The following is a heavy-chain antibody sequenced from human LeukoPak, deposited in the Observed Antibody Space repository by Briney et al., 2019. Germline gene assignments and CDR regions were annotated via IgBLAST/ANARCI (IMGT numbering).Heavy chain of an antibody. V-gene: IGHV4-39*01. J-gene: IGHJ3*02. Sequence: SETLSLTCTLSGGSISSSSYYWGWIRQPPGKGLEWIGSIYYSGSTYYNPSLKSRVTISVDTSKNQFSLKLSSVTAADTAVYYCARPTTTDAFDIWGQGTMVTVSS. CDR2: IYYSGST. CDR1: GGSISSSSYY. D-gene: IGHD4-17*01. CDR3: ARPTTTDAFDI.